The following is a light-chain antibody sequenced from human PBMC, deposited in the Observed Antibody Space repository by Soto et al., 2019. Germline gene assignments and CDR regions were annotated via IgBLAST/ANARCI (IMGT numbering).Light chain of an antibody. V-gene: IGKV3-20*01. Sequence: EIVLTQSPGTLSLSPGEGATLSFRASQSINSFLAWYQQRRGQAPRLLIYGSSSRATGIPDRFSGSGSGTDFTLTISRLEPEDFAVYYCQQYGSSETFGQGTKVDI. CDR3: QQYGSSET. J-gene: IGKJ1*01. CDR1: QSINSF. CDR2: GSS.